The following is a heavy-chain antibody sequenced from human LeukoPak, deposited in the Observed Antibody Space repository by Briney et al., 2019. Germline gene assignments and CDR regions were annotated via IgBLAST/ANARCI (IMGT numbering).Heavy chain of an antibody. Sequence: GGSLRLSCAASGFTFSSYAMHWVRQAPGKGLEWVAVISHDGSNKYYADSVKGRFTISRDNSKNTPYLQMNSLRAEDTAVYYCARGGYCSSTSCYILHWGQGTLVTVSS. CDR1: GFTFSSYA. CDR3: ARGGYCSSTSCYILH. V-gene: IGHV3-30*01. CDR2: ISHDGSNK. J-gene: IGHJ4*02. D-gene: IGHD2-2*02.